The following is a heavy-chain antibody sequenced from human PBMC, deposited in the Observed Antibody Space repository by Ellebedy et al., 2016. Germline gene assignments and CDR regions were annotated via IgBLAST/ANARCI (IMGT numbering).Heavy chain of an antibody. Sequence: GESLKISCAASGFSFSDYYMSWIRQAPGKGLEWLSYITSSGGSEYYADSVKGRFTISRDNAKNSVFLQMNSLSADDTAVYFCARAKRWLQLPTRIYFDYWGQGALVTVSP. CDR2: ITSSGGSE. D-gene: IGHD5-24*01. J-gene: IGHJ4*02. V-gene: IGHV3-11*01. CDR1: GFSFSDYY. CDR3: ARAKRWLQLPTRIYFDY.